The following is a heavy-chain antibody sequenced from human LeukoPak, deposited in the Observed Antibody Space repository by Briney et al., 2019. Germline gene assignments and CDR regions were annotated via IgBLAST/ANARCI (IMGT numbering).Heavy chain of an antibody. V-gene: IGHV3-23*01. CDR2: ISGGGGST. J-gene: IGHJ4*02. D-gene: IGHD3-22*01. CDR3: AKGVTMIVVVTTFDY. CDR1: GFTFSSYG. Sequence: GGSLRLSCAASGFTFSSYGMSWVRQAPGKGLEWVSAISGGGGSTYYADSVKGRFTISRDNSKNTLYLQMNSLRAEDTAVYYCAKGVTMIVVVTTFDYWGQGTLVTVSS.